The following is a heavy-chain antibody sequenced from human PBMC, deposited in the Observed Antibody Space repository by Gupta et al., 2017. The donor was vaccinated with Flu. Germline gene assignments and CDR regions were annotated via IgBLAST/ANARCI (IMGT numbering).Heavy chain of an antibody. CDR3: VRVPYVYGSRSYYSGLDV. CDR2: ISSDDEE. CDR1: GLSFTNARMG. V-gene: IGHV2-26*01. J-gene: IGHJ6*02. D-gene: IGHD3-10*01. Sequence: QVTLKESGPVLVKPSETLTLTCTVSGLSFTNARMGVGWIRQPPGKALEWLAHISSDDEESYSPSLRSRLTISKDTSESQVVLTMTNVGPVDTATYYCVRVPYVYGSRSYYSGLDVWGQGTTVTVSS.